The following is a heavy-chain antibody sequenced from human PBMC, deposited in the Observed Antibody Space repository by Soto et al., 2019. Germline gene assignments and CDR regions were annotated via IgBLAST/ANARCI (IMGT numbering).Heavy chain of an antibody. CDR2: ISYDGSNK. V-gene: IGHV3-30*04. J-gene: IGHJ6*02. Sequence: GGSLRLSCAASGFTFSSYAMHWVRQAPGKGLEWVAVISYDGSNKYYADSVKGRFTIYRDNSKNTLYLQMNSLRAEDTDVYYCARHPYGYYYDGMDVWGQGTTVTVSS. CDR1: GFTFSSYA. D-gene: IGHD4-17*01. CDR3: ARHPYGYYYDGMDV.